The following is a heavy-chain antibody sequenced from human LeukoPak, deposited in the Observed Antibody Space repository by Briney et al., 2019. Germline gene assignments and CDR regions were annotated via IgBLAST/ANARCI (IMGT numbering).Heavy chain of an antibody. J-gene: IGHJ5*02. V-gene: IGHV3-74*01. D-gene: IGHD3-22*01. CDR1: GFTFSAYW. Sequence: GGSLRLSCAASGFTFSAYWMHWVRQAPGKGLVWVGRINDVGSDSTYVDSVKGRFTISRDNAKNSLYLQMNSLRDEDTAVYYCARAYDSSGYYYRIPFDPWGQGTLVTVSS. CDR3: ARAYDSSGYYYRIPFDP. CDR2: INDVGSDS.